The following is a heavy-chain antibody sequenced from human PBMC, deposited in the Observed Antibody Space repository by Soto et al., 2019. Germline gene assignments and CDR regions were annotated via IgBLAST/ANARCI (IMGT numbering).Heavy chain of an antibody. D-gene: IGHD3-16*01. J-gene: IGHJ6*02. CDR3: ARGNPFNYAGFDV. CDR1: GYTFSDFD. CDR2: MNAKSGDT. Sequence: ASVKVSCKASGYTFSDFDINWLRQAAGQWPEWMGWMNAKSGDTFSAQRLQGKFNMTWDTSLSTAYMEVGSLASDDAAIYYCARGNPFNYAGFDVWGQGTTVTVSS. V-gene: IGHV1-8*01.